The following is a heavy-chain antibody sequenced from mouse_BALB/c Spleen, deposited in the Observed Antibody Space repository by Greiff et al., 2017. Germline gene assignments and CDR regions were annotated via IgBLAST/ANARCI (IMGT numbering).Heavy chain of an antibody. CDR2: INPGSGGT. J-gene: IGHJ4*01. CDR3: ARGGSLLRHYAMDY. Sequence: QVQLKQSGAELVRPGTSVKVSCKASGYAFTNYLIEWVKQRPGQGLEWIGVINPGSGGTNYNEKFKGKATLTADKSSSTAYMQLSSLTSDDSAVYFCARGGSLLRHYAMDYWGQGTSVTVSS. D-gene: IGHD1-2*01. CDR1: GYAFTNYL. V-gene: IGHV1-54*01.